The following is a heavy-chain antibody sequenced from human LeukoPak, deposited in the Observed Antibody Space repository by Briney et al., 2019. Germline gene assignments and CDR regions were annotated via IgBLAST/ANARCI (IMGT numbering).Heavy chain of an antibody. J-gene: IGHJ4*02. Sequence: SVKVSCKASGGTFSSYAISWVRQAPGQGLEWMGGIIPIFGTANYAQKFQGRVTITTDESTSTAYMERSSLRSEDTAVYYCAINNESGYSYGDYWGQVALVTVSS. D-gene: IGHD5-18*01. CDR2: IIPIFGTA. CDR3: AINNESGYSYGDY. V-gene: IGHV1-69*05. CDR1: GGTFSSYA.